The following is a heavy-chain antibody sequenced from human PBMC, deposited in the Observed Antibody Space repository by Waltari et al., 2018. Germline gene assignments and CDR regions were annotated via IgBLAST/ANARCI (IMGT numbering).Heavy chain of an antibody. J-gene: IGHJ4*02. CDR3: ARAASGYDLTY. D-gene: IGHD5-12*01. CDR1: GFTFGRYE. V-gene: IGHV3-48*03. CDR2: TSSSGGIR. Sequence: EVQLVESGGGLVQPGGSLRLSCVASGFTFGRYEMNWVRQAPGKGLECVAYTSSSGGIRFYADSVKGRFTISRDNAKNSLYLQMNSLRAEDTAVYYCARAASGYDLTYWGQGTLVTVS.